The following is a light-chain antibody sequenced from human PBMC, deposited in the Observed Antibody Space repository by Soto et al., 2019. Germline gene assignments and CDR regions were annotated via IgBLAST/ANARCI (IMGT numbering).Light chain of an antibody. J-gene: IGLJ2*01. CDR2: DNN. Sequence: QSVLTQPPSVSGAPGQRVTISCTGSSSNIGAGYDVHWYQQPPGTAPKLLIYDNNNRPSGAPDRFSGSKSGTSASLAIAGLQAEDEGAYYCQTYDSNLSGDVVFGGGTKLTVL. CDR3: QTYDSNLSGDVV. CDR1: SSNIGAGYD. V-gene: IGLV1-40*01.